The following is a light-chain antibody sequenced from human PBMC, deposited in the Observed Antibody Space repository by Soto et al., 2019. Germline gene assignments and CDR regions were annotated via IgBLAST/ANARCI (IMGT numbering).Light chain of an antibody. CDR3: QNWGAVKGV. CDR2: VNSDGSH. Sequence: QLVLTQSPSASASLGASVKLTCTLRSGHSSYAIAWHQQQPEKGPRYLMKVNSDGSHIKGDAIPDRFSGSSSGAERYLTISRLQSEDEADYFCQNWGAVKGVFGGGTKLTVL. V-gene: IGLV4-69*01. CDR1: SGHSSYA. J-gene: IGLJ3*02.